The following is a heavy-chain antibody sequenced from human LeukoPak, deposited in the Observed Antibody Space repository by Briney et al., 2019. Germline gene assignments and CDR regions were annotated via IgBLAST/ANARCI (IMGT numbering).Heavy chain of an antibody. J-gene: IGHJ4*02. CDR3: ATPQLRAAANSYYFDY. CDR2: IYYSGST. D-gene: IGHD6-13*01. V-gene: IGHV4-39*01. CDR1: GGSISSSSYY. Sequence: PSETLSLICTVSGGSISSSSYYWGWICQPPGKGLEWIGSIYYSGSTYYNPSLKSRVTISVDTSKNQFSLKLSSVTAADTAVYYCATPQLRAAANSYYFDYWGRGTLVTVSS.